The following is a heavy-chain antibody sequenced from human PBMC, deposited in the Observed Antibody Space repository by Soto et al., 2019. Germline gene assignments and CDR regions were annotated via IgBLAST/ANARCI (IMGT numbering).Heavy chain of an antibody. V-gene: IGHV4-34*01. D-gene: IGHD2-8*01. Sequence: QVQLQQWGAGLLKPSETLSLTCAVYGGSFSGYYWSWIRQPPGKGLEWIGEINHSGSTNYNPSLKRRVTISVDTSKNQFSLKLSSVTAADTAVYYCARGSRVGDCTNGVCYIPRSYYYYGMDVWGQGTTVTVSS. CDR3: ARGSRVGDCTNGVCYIPRSYYYYGMDV. CDR2: INHSGST. CDR1: GGSFSGYY. J-gene: IGHJ6*02.